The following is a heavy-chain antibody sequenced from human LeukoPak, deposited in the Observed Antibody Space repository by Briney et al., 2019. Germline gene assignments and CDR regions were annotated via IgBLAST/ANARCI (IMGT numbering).Heavy chain of an antibody. CDR3: ARGPVVVPAATFAPSAGFDY. CDR1: GFTFSSYS. D-gene: IGHD2-2*01. Sequence: GSLRLSCAASGFTFSSYSMNWIRQPPGKGLEWIGEINHSGSTNYNPSLKSRVTISVDTSKNQFSLKLSSVTAADTAVYYCARGPVVVPAATFAPSAGFDYWGQGTLVTVSS. J-gene: IGHJ4*02. V-gene: IGHV4-34*01. CDR2: INHSGST.